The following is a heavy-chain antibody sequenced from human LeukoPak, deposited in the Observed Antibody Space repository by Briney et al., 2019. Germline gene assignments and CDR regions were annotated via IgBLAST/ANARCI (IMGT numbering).Heavy chain of an antibody. D-gene: IGHD2-15*01. CDR1: GGSITSGDYF. CDR3: ARAPRCSEGNCFRPIDY. V-gene: IGHV4-30-4*01. CDR2: IHYSGSTF. Sequence: SETLSLTCTVSGGSITSGDYFWSWVRQPPGKGLEWVGYIHYSGSTFYNNPSLKSRLTMSVDTSKDQFSLRLGSVTAADTAVYYCARAPRCSEGNCFRPIDYWGQGTLVTVSS. J-gene: IGHJ4*02.